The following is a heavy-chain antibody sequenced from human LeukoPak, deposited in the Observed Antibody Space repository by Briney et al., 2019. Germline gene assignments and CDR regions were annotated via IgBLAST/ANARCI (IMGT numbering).Heavy chain of an antibody. J-gene: IGHJ5*02. D-gene: IGHD2-2*01. CDR3: ARDQGYCSSTSCNNWFDP. CDR1: GGSISSYY. CDR2: IYYSGST. Sequence: PSETLSLTCTASGGSISSYYWSWIRQPPGKGLEWIGYIYYSGSTNYNPSLKSRVTISVDTSKNQFSLKLSSVTAADTAVYYCARDQGYCSSTSCNNWFDPWGQGTLVTVSS. V-gene: IGHV4-59*01.